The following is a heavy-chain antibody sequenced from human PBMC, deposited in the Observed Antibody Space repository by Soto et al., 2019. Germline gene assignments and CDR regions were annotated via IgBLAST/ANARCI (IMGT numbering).Heavy chain of an antibody. Sequence: SETLSLTCTVSGGSISSDNYSWSWIRQHPRKGLEWIGYIYYSGSTYYNPSLKSRVTISVDTSKNQFSLKLSSVTAADTAVYYCARAVPSCSSTSCYAWDEYFQHWGQGTLVTVSS. CDR2: IYYSGST. J-gene: IGHJ1*01. CDR3: ARAVPSCSSTSCYAWDEYFQH. D-gene: IGHD2-2*01. V-gene: IGHV4-31*03. CDR1: GGSISSDNYS.